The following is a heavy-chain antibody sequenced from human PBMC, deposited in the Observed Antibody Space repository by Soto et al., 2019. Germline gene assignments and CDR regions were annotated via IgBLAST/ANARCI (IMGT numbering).Heavy chain of an antibody. CDR3: RGYYYYYGMDV. Sequence: SETLSLTCAVSGGSISSGGYSLSWIRQPPGKGLEWIGYIYHSGSTYYNPSLKSRVTISVDRSKNQFSLKLSSVTAADTAVYYCRGYYYYYGMDVWGQGSTVTVSS. CDR1: GGSISSGGYS. J-gene: IGHJ6*02. D-gene: IGHD3-10*01. CDR2: IYHSGST. V-gene: IGHV4-30-2*01.